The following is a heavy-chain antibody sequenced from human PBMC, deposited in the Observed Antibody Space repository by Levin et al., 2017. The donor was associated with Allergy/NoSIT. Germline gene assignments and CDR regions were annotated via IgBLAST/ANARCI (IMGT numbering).Heavy chain of an antibody. V-gene: IGHV3-21*01. J-gene: IGHJ4*02. CDR2: ISGTSTYI. CDR1: EFIFSSYN. D-gene: IGHD2-2*01. Sequence: GESLKISCAASEFIFSSYNMNWVRQAPGKGLEWVSSISGTSTYIYYADSVKGRFTISRDNAKNSLYLQMNSLRAEDTAVYYCARETVVVPAAMDHWGQGTLVTVSS. CDR3: ARETVVVPAAMDH.